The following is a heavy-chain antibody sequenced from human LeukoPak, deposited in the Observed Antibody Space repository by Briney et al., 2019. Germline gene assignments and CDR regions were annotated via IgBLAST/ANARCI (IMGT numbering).Heavy chain of an antibody. CDR2: ISSSGSTI. V-gene: IGHV3-11*04. J-gene: IGHJ4*02. CDR1: GFTFSDYY. Sequence: GGSLRLSCAASGFTFSDYYMSWLRQAPGKGLEWVSYISSSGSTIYYADSVKGRFTISRDNAKNSLYLQMNSLRAEDTAIYYCASDKGWGISAPNFDYWGQGTLVTVSS. CDR3: ASDKGWGISAPNFDY. D-gene: IGHD6-13*01.